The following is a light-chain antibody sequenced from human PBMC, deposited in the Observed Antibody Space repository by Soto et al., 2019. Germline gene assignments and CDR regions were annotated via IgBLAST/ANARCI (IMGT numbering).Light chain of an antibody. CDR1: QNVGSRY. CDR3: QQYGSSPRT. CDR2: GTS. V-gene: IGKV3-20*01. J-gene: IGKJ1*01. Sequence: EIVLTQSPGTLSLSPGERATLSCRASQNVGSRYLAWYQQKPGQAPRLLIYGTSNRATGIPKRFRGSWSGTDFSLTISSLEPGDLAVYYCQQYGSSPRTFGQGTKVEIK.